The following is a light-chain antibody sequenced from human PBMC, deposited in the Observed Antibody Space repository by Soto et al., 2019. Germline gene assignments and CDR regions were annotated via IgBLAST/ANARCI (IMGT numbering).Light chain of an antibody. CDR1: QGISSY. Sequence: IQLPQSPSSLSASVGDRVTITCRASQGISSYLAWYQQKPGKAPKLLIYAASTLQSGVPSRFSGSGSGTDFTLTISSLHPEDFAPYSPQYLNSYPRTFCQWPKV. J-gene: IGKJ1*01. CDR3: QYLNSYPRT. CDR2: AAS. V-gene: IGKV1-9*01.